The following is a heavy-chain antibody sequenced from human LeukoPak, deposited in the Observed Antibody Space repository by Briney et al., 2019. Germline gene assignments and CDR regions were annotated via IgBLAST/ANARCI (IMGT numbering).Heavy chain of an antibody. CDR1: GYSISSDHF. D-gene: IGHD6-13*01. CDR2: ISYRGSS. Sequence: SETLSLTCGVSGYSISSDHFWGWIRQPPGKGLEWIGTISYRGSSDYNPSLKSRVTISLNTSKNQFSLNLTSVRAADTAVYYCARGRDSSGWYVVFDYWGQGALVSVSS. V-gene: IGHV4-38-2*01. J-gene: IGHJ4*02. CDR3: ARGRDSSGWYVVFDY.